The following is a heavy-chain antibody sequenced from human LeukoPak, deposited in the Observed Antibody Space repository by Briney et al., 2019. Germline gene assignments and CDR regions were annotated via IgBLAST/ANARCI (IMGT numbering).Heavy chain of an antibody. CDR1: GYSISSGYY. J-gene: IGHJ3*02. CDR2: IYHSGST. CDR3: ATSVGGDYGDGDAFDI. D-gene: IGHD4-17*01. V-gene: IGHV4-38-2*02. Sequence: SETLSLTCTVSGYSISSGYYWGWIRQPPGEGLEWIGSIYHSGSTYYNPSLKSRVTISVDTSKNQFSLKLSSVTAADTAVYYCATSVGGDYGDGDAFDIWGQGTMVTVSS.